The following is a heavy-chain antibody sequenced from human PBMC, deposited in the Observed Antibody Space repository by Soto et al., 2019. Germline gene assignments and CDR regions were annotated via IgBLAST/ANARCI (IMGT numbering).Heavy chain of an antibody. CDR2: ISTRGGRT. Sequence: EVLLLESGGGLTQPGGSVRLACAASGFSFSSYAMSWVRQAPPQGLEWVSSISTRGGRTYYADSVKGRFSICRDNSANAVYLDMDNLRAEDTGIYYCAQEFYYDASGQYSDLYFDSWGQGALVTVSS. J-gene: IGHJ4*02. CDR1: GFSFSSYA. CDR3: AQEFYYDASGQYSDLYFDS. D-gene: IGHD3-22*01. V-gene: IGHV3-23*01.